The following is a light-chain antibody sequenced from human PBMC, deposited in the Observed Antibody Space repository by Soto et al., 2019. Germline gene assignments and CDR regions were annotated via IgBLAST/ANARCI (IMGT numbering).Light chain of an antibody. J-gene: IGKJ5*01. CDR2: DAS. CDR1: QSVSSY. CDR3: QQRSNWRSIT. V-gene: IGKV3-11*01. Sequence: EIVLTQSPATLSLSPGERATLSCGASQSVSSYLAWYQQKPGQAPRLLIYDASNRATGIPARFSGSGSGTDFTLTISSLEPEDFAVYYCQQRSNWRSITFGQGTRLEIK.